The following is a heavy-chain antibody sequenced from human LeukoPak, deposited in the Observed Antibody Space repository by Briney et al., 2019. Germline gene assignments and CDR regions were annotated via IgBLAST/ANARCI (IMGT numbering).Heavy chain of an antibody. J-gene: IGHJ5*02. CDR3: ARDPNPDSTDTWFDP. CDR1: GFTFSSYS. V-gene: IGHV3-21*01. D-gene: IGHD3-22*01. Sequence: GGSLRLSCAASGFTFSSYSMNWVRQAPGKGLEWVSSISSSSSYIYYADSVKGRFTISRDNAKNSLYLQMNSLRAEDTAVYYCARDPNPDSTDTWFDPWGQGTLVTVSS. CDR2: ISSSSSYI.